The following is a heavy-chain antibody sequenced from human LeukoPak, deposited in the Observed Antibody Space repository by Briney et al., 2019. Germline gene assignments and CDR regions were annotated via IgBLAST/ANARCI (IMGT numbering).Heavy chain of an antibody. CDR2: INPNSGGT. CDR1: GYTFTGYY. D-gene: IGHD6-19*01. J-gene: IGHJ5*02. Sequence: PLASVTVSCMASGYTFTGYYMHWVRQAPGQGLEWMGWINPNSGGTNYAQTFQGRVTMTRDTPISTAYMELSRLRYDDTPVYYSARAIAYSSGWRWFDRWGQGTLVTVSS. V-gene: IGHV1-2*02. CDR3: ARAIAYSSGWRWFDR.